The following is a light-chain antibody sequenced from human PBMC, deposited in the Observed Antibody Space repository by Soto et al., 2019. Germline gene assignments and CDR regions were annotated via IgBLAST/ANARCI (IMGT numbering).Light chain of an antibody. CDR2: DAS. CDR1: QSVTSSY. J-gene: IGKJ1*01. Sequence: EIVLTQSPGTLSLSPGERATLSCRASQSVTSSYLAWYQQKPGRAPRLLIYDASSRATGIPARFSGRRSGTDFTLTISRLEPEDFAVYYCQQYGTSPRTFGQGTKVEIK. CDR3: QQYGTSPRT. V-gene: IGKV3-20*01.